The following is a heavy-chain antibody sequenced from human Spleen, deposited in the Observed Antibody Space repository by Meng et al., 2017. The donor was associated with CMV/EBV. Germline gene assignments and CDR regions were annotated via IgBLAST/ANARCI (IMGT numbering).Heavy chain of an antibody. Sequence: MEGVSKKCGKGMEWVGRMRSKVKNEEDEKDKKEKGRRIRSREDSKKTAYMHMNSMITEDTAMYYCTRQGEYCSDSKCVLTFDYWGRGTLVTVSS. CDR3: TRQGEYCSDSKCVLTFDY. D-gene: IGHD2-15*01. V-gene: IGHV3-73*01. CDR2: MRSKVKNEED. J-gene: IGHJ4*02.